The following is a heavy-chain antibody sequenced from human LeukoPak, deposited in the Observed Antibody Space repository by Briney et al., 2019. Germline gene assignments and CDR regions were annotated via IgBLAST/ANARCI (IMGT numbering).Heavy chain of an antibody. J-gene: IGHJ4*02. D-gene: IGHD3-9*01. CDR2: IKQDGSEK. Sequence: PGGSLRLSCAASGFTFSSYWMSWVRQAPGKGLERVANIKQDGSEKYYVDSVKGRFTISRDNAKNSLYLQMNSLRAEDTAVYYCARETFLRYFDWLFDYWGQGTLVTVSS. CDR3: ARETFLRYFDWLFDY. V-gene: IGHV3-7*01. CDR1: GFTFSSYW.